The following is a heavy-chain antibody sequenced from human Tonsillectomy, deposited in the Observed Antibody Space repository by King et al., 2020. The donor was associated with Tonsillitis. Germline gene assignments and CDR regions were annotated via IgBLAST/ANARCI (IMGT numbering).Heavy chain of an antibody. V-gene: IGHV3-64D*06. CDR1: GFTFNNYA. J-gene: IGHJ4*02. CDR3: VMERTTIWDSRQPDHYLDC. Sequence: VQLVESGGGVVQPGGSLRLSCSASGFTFNNYAMHWVRQAPGKGLQYVSGIRRNGGYTYYADSVKGRFTISRDNSKNTLYLQMSRLRPEDTAVYYCVMERTTIWDSRQPDHYLDCWGQGPLVTVSS. D-gene: IGHD1-1*01. CDR2: IRRNGGYT.